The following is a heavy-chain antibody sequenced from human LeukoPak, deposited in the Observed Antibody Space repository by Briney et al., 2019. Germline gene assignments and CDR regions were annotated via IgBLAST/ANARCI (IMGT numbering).Heavy chain of an antibody. V-gene: IGHV1-2*02. CDR2: INPNSGGT. Sequence: AASVKVSCKASGYTFTGYYMHWVRQAPGQGLEWMGWINPNSGGTNYAQKFQGRVTMTRDTSISTAYMELSRLRSDDTAVYYCAKEQWLVNYYFDYWGQGTLVTVSS. D-gene: IGHD6-19*01. J-gene: IGHJ4*02. CDR3: AKEQWLVNYYFDY. CDR1: GYTFTGYY.